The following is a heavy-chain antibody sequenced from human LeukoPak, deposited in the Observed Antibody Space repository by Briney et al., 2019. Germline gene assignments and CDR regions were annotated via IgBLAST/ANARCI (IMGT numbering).Heavy chain of an antibody. J-gene: IGHJ4*02. CDR2: INHSEST. CDR3: ARVYCSSTSCHYYFDY. Sequence: SESLSLTCAVYGGSFSGYYWSWLRQTPGKGLEWIGEINHSESTNYKPSLKSRVTISVDTSKSQLSLKLSSVTAADTAVYYCARVYCSSTSCHYYFDYWGQGTLVTISS. D-gene: IGHD2-2*01. V-gene: IGHV4-34*01. CDR1: GGSFSGYY.